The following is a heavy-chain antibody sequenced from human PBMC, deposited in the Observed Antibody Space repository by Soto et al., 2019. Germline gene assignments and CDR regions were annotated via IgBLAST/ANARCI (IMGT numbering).Heavy chain of an antibody. D-gene: IGHD3-3*01. V-gene: IGHV4-30-4*01. Sequence: PSETLSLTCTVSGGSISSGDYYWSWIRQPPGKGLEWIGYIYYSGSTYYNPSLKSRVTISVDTSKNQFSLKLSSVTAADTAVYYCARATKNYDFWSGYPINFDYWGQGTLVTVSS. CDR1: GGSISSGDYY. CDR2: IYYSGST. J-gene: IGHJ4*02. CDR3: ARATKNYDFWSGYPINFDY.